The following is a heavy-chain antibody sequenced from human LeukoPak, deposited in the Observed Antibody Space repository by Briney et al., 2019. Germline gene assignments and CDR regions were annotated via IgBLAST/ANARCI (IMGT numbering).Heavy chain of an antibody. J-gene: IGHJ3*02. CDR3: AREGTVTTLGDAFDI. V-gene: IGHV3-53*01. CDR1: GFTVSSNY. CDR2: IYSGGST. Sequence: GGSLRLSRAASGFTVSSNYMSWVRQAPGKGLEWVSVIYSGGSTYYADSVKGRFTISRDNSKNTLYLQMNSLRAEDTAVYYCAREGTVTTLGDAFDIWGQGTMVTVSS. D-gene: IGHD4-17*01.